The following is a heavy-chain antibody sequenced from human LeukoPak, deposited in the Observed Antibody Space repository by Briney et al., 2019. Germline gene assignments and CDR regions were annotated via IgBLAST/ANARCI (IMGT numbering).Heavy chain of an antibody. V-gene: IGHV4-34*01. Sequence: SETLSLTCAVSDESFSGYYWNWIRQPPGRGLEWIGEINYSGSTKYHPSLKSRVTMSVDKSKKQLSLKLTSVTAADTAVYCAREGRGGHNFDLWGQGTRVIVSS. J-gene: IGHJ4*02. CDR1: DESFSGYY. D-gene: IGHD2-15*01. CDR2: INYSGST. CDR3: AREGRGGHNFDL.